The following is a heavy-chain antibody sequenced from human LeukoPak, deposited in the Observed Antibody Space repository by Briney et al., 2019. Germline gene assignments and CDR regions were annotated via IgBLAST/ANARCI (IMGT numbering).Heavy chain of an antibody. CDR3: ARDGGYYGSGSAYYFDY. Sequence: GASVNVSCKASGGTFSSYAISWVRQAPGQGLEWMGGIIPIFGTANYAQKFQGRVTITADESTSTAYMELSSLRSEDTAVYYCARDGGYYGSGSAYYFDYWGQGTLVTVSS. CDR2: IIPIFGTA. V-gene: IGHV1-69*13. CDR1: GGTFSSYA. J-gene: IGHJ4*02. D-gene: IGHD3-10*01.